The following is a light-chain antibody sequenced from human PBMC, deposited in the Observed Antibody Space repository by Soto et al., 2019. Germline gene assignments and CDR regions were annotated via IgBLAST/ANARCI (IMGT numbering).Light chain of an antibody. CDR1: QGIRND. V-gene: IGKV1-39*01. CDR2: DAS. J-gene: IGKJ2*01. CDR3: QQSDSTPYT. Sequence: IQMTQSPSSLSASVGDTVTITCRASQGIRNDLGWYQQKPGKAPRLLIYDASSLLSGVPSRFSGSGSGTDFTLTIASLQPEDFSTYYCQQSDSTPYTFGQGTKVEI.